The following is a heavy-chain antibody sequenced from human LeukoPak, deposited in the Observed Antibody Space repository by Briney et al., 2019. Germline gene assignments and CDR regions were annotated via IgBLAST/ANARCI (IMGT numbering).Heavy chain of an antibody. D-gene: IGHD4-17*01. CDR3: ALRDAFDI. Sequence: PGGSLRLSCAAPGFTFSSYAMNWVRQAPGKGLEWVSAISGSGGSTYYADSVKGRLTISRDNSKNTLYLQMNSLRAEDTAVYYCALRDAFDIWGQGTMVTVSS. V-gene: IGHV3-23*01. CDR1: GFTFSSYA. J-gene: IGHJ3*02. CDR2: ISGSGGST.